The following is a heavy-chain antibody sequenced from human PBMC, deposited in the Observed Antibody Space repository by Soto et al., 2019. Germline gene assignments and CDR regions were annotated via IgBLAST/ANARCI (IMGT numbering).Heavy chain of an antibody. CDR1: GFTFSSYA. CDR2: ISYDGNNK. V-gene: IGHV3-30-3*01. D-gene: IGHD3-9*01. Sequence: QVQVVEFGGGVVQPGRSLRLSCAASGFTFSSYAMHWVRQAPGKGLEWVAVISYDGNNKYYADSVKGRFTISRDNSKNPLYLQMNSLRAEDTAVYYCASGTGRSLRDAFDIWGQGTMVTVSS. CDR3: ASGTGRSLRDAFDI. J-gene: IGHJ3*02.